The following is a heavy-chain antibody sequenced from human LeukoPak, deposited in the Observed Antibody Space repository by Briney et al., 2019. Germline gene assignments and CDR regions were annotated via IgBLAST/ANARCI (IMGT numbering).Heavy chain of an antibody. J-gene: IGHJ4*02. Sequence: PGGSLRLSCEASGFAFGSYAMHWVRQAPGRGLEWVAVISHDGDNTNSGESVRGRFTLSRDNLKNTLYLQMNSLRGEDTAVYYCAKGPIVGAPPYFDYWGQGTLVTVSS. CDR1: GFAFGSYA. V-gene: IGHV3-30-3*01. CDR3: AKGPIVGAPPYFDY. CDR2: ISHDGDNT. D-gene: IGHD1-26*01.